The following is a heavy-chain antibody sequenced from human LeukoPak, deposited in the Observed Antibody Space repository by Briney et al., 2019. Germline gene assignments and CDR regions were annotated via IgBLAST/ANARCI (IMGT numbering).Heavy chain of an antibody. J-gene: IGHJ4*02. CDR1: GFTFSTYA. CDR3: AKLMSQPALLFFDQ. D-gene: IGHD3-10*01. V-gene: IGHV3-23*01. CDR2: VSGSGLYT. Sequence: GGSLRLSCAASGFTFSTYAMSWVRQAPGKGLEWVATVSGSGLYTYYADSARGRFTISRDNSKDTFYLQMNSLRAEDTAVYYCAKLMSQPALLFFDQWGQGTLVTVSS.